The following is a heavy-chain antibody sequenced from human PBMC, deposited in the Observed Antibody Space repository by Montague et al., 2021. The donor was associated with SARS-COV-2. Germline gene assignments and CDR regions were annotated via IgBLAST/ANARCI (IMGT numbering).Heavy chain of an antibody. Sequence: SVKVSCKASGYTFTSHDINWVRQATGQGLGWMGWMNPNGGNTGYAQKFQGRVTMTRNTSISTAYMELSSLRSEDTAVYYCARAQYYYDSSGYYPAYWGQGTLVTVSP. CDR1: GYTFTSHD. D-gene: IGHD3-22*01. CDR3: ARAQYYYDSSGYYPAY. J-gene: IGHJ4*02. CDR2: MNPNGGNT. V-gene: IGHV1-8*01.